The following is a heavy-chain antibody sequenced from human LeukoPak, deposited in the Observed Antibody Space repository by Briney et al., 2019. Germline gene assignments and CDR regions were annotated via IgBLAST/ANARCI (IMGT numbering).Heavy chain of an antibody. Sequence: GGSLRLSCAASGFTFSSYSMNWVRQAPGKRLEWVSSISSSSSYIYYADSVKGRFTISRDNAKNSLYLQMNSLRAEDTAVYYCARGGSYYYDSSGYPLDYWGQGTLVTVSS. V-gene: IGHV3-21*01. CDR3: ARGGSYYYDSSGYPLDY. CDR2: ISSSSSYI. CDR1: GFTFSSYS. D-gene: IGHD3-22*01. J-gene: IGHJ4*02.